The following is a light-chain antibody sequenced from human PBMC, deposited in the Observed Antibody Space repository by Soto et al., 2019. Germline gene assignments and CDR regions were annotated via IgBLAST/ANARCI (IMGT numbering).Light chain of an antibody. Sequence: EIVMTQSPLSLPVTPGEPASISCRSSQSLLHSDGYNYLAWYLQKPGHSPQLLIDLASSRASGVPDRFSGSGVGTDFTLKISRVEAEDVGVYYCMQALQTPTFGEGTKVDIK. J-gene: IGKJ4*01. CDR3: MQALQTPT. V-gene: IGKV2-28*01. CDR1: QSLLHSDGYNY. CDR2: LAS.